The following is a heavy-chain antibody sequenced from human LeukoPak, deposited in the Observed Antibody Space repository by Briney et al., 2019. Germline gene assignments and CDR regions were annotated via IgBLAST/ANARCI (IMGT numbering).Heavy chain of an antibody. V-gene: IGHV4-34*01. CDR1: GGSFSGYY. J-gene: IGHJ4*02. Sequence: SETLSLTCAVYGGSFSGYYWCWIRQPPGKGLEWIGEINHSGSTNYNPSLKSRVTISVDTSKNQFSLKLSSVTAADTAVYYCARSPGYSYARDDYWGQGTLVTVSS. CDR2: INHSGST. D-gene: IGHD5-18*01. CDR3: ARSPGYSYARDDY.